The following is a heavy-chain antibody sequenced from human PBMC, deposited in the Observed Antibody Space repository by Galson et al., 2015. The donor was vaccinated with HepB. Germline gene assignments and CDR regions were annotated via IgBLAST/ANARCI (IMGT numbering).Heavy chain of an antibody. CDR1: GGSFSGYY. J-gene: IGHJ6*02. CDR3: ARQPQRGSSSWYGYYYYGMDV. CDR2: INHSGST. D-gene: IGHD6-13*01. V-gene: IGHV4-34*01. Sequence: LSLTCAVYGGSFSGYYWSWIRQPPGKGLEWIGEINHSGSTNYNPSLKSRVTISVDTSKNQFSLKLSSVTAADTAVYYCARQPQRGSSSWYGYYYYGMDVWGQGTTVTVSS.